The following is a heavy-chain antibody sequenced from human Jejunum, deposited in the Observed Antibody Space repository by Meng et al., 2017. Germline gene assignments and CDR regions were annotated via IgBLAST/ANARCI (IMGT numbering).Heavy chain of an antibody. CDR2: TYYRSKWYI. Sequence: QIQLQQSGPGLGKPSQPLSLTCAISGESVSRNSAGWNWIRQSPSRGLEWLGRTYYRSKWYIDYAVSVKSRITVNPDTSKNQFSLHLNSVTPEDTAVYYCAGGGLVRSTRGYFDYWGQGTLVTVSS. V-gene: IGHV6-1*01. D-gene: IGHD1-26*01. CDR1: GESVSRNSAG. CDR3: AGGGLVRSTRGYFDY. J-gene: IGHJ4*02.